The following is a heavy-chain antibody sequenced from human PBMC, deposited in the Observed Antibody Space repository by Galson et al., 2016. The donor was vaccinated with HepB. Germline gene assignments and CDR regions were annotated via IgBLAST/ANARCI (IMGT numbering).Heavy chain of an antibody. CDR3: AKDDFWSGYSRSGLDY. J-gene: IGHJ4*02. CDR2: INNGGAT. V-gene: IGHV3-23*01. CDR1: GVTFSRYA. Sequence: SLRLSCAASGVTFSRYAMTWVRQAPGKGLEWVSTINNGGATYYGDSVKGRFIISRDNSKNKLYLQMNNLRAEDTAMYYCAKDDFWSGYSRSGLDYWGQGTLVTVFS. D-gene: IGHD3-3*01.